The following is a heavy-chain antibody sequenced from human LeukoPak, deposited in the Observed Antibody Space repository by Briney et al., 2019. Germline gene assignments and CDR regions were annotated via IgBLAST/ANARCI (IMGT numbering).Heavy chain of an antibody. Sequence: GGSLRLSCAASGFTFRSSEMNWVRQAPGKGLEWVSYISDGGKTKYYADSVKGRFTISRDNAKNSLYLQMNSLRAEDTAVYYCARDYSGWSLDPWGQGALVTVSS. CDR3: ARDYSGWSLDP. V-gene: IGHV3-48*03. CDR1: GFTFRSSE. CDR2: ISDGGKTK. D-gene: IGHD5-12*01. J-gene: IGHJ5*02.